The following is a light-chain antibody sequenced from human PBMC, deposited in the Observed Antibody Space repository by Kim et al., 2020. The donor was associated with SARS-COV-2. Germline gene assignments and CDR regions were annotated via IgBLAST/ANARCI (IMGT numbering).Light chain of an antibody. V-gene: IGLV2-23*02. CDR3: CSYAGSSTVV. Sequence: QSVLTQPASVSGSPGQSITISCTGTSSDVGSYNLVSWYQQHPGKAPKLMIYEVSKRPSGVSNRFSGSKSGNTASLTISGLQAKDEADYYCCSYAGSSTVVFGGGTQLTVL. CDR1: SSDVGSYNL. J-gene: IGLJ2*01. CDR2: EVS.